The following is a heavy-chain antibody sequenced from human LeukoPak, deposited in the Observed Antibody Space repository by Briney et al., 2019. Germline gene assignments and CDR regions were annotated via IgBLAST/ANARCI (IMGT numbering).Heavy chain of an antibody. CDR1: GFTFSNYS. CDR2: ISGSGGST. J-gene: IGHJ6*03. V-gene: IGHV3-23*01. Sequence: PGGSLRLSCEASGFTFSNYSMNWVRQAPGKGLEWVSAISGSGGSTYYADSVKGRFTISRDNSKNTLYLQMNSLRAEDTAVYYCAKAPHYYYYYYMDVWGKGTTVTVSS. CDR3: AKAPHYYYYYYMDV.